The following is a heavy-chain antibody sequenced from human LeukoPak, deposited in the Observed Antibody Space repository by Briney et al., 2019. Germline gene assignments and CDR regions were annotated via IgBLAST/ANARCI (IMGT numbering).Heavy chain of an antibody. J-gene: IGHJ4*02. CDR1: GYTFTSYG. Sequence: ASVKVSCKASGYTFTSYGISWVRQAPGQGLEWMGWISAYNGNTNYAQKLQGRVTMTTDTSTSTAYMELRSLRSDDTAVYYCARDLDPAFSSGWYAREDHFDYWGQGTLVTVSS. CDR3: ARDLDPAFSSGWYAREDHFDY. V-gene: IGHV1-18*01. CDR2: ISAYNGNT. D-gene: IGHD6-19*01.